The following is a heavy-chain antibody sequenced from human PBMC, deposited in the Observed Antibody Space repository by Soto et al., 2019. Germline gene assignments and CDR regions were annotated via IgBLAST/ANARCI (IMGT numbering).Heavy chain of an antibody. Sequence: GGSLRLSCAASGFTVSSNYMSWVRQAPGKGLEWVSVIYSGGSTYYADSVKGRFTISRDNSKNTLYLQMNSLRAEDTAVYYCARAPSGQQLAFDYWGQGTLVTVSS. D-gene: IGHD6-13*01. CDR2: IYSGGST. CDR1: GFTVSSNY. V-gene: IGHV3-53*01. J-gene: IGHJ4*02. CDR3: ARAPSGQQLAFDY.